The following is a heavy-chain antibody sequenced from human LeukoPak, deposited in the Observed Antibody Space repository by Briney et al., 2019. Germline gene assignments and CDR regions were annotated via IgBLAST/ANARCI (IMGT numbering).Heavy chain of an antibody. CDR3: ARDAYGDYGNYYYYYMDV. D-gene: IGHD4-17*01. CDR2: ISSSGNTI. Sequence: GGSLRLSCAASGLTFSSYEMNWVRQAPGKGLEWVSYISSSGNTIYYADSVKGRFTISRDNAKNSLYLQMSSLRAEDTAVYYCARDAYGDYGNYYYYYMDVWGKGTTVTVSS. J-gene: IGHJ6*03. V-gene: IGHV3-48*03. CDR1: GLTFSSYE.